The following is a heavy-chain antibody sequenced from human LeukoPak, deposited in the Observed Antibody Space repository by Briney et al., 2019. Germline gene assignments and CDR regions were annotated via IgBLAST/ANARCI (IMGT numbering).Heavy chain of an antibody. CDR3: ARDALDALDF. CDR2: IYYSGST. J-gene: IGHJ3*01. Sequence: SETLSLTCTVSGGSISSYYWSWIRQPPGKGLEWIGYIYYSGSTNYNPSLKSRVTISVDTSKNQFSLKLSSVTAADTAVYYCARDALDALDFWGQGTMVTVSS. V-gene: IGHV4-59*01. CDR1: GGSISSYY.